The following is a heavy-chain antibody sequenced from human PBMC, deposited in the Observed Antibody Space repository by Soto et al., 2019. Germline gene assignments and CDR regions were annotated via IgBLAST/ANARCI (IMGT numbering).Heavy chain of an antibody. V-gene: IGHV3-15*07. CDR3: AKDYVTMFRGVGLHYYYGMYV. D-gene: IGHD3-10*01. Sequence: EVQLVESGGGLVKPGGSLRLSCAASGFTFSNAWMNWVRQAPGKGLEWVGRIKSKTDGGTTDYAEPVKGRFTISRDDSNNTLYLQMNSLTAEDTAVYYCAKDYVTMFRGVGLHYYYGMYVLGQGTTGTVSS. CDR2: IKSKTDGGTT. J-gene: IGHJ6*02. CDR1: GFTFSNAW.